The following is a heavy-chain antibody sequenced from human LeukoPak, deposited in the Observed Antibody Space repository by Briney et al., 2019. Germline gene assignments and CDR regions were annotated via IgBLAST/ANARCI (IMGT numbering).Heavy chain of an antibody. Sequence: GGSLRLSWAAAAVTVSSNYTGCVRQAPGKGLEWVSGISARGANTFYADSVKGRFTISRDNSKNTLYLQLNSLRREDTAVYYSSKGLAWCRGWYYFDYGGQGNLVTVSS. CDR1: AVTVSSNY. V-gene: IGHV3-23*01. J-gene: IGHJ4*02. CDR3: SKGLAWCRGWYYFDY. CDR2: ISARGANT. D-gene: IGHD6-19*01.